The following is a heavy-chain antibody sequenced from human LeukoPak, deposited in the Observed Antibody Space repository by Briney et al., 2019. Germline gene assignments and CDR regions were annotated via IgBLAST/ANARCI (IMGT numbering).Heavy chain of an antibody. CDR1: GFTVSSNY. Sequence: GGSLRLSCAASGFTVSSNYMSCVRQAPGKGLEWVSVIYSGGSTYYADSVKGRFTISRDNSKNTLYLQMNSLRAEHTAGYYCASSGHLRHQLLYWVCWGEGTMVTVCS. J-gene: IGHJ4*02. CDR3: ASSGHLRHQLLYWVC. V-gene: IGHV3-66*01. D-gene: IGHD2-2*02. CDR2: IYSGGST.